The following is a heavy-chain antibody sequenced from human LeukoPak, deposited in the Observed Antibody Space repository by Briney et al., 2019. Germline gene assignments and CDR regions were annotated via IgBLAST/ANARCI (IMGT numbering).Heavy chain of an antibody. D-gene: IGHD4-17*01. Sequence: PGGPLRLSCAASGFSFINSWMSWVRQAPGKGLEWVALINPDGSVEHYVDAVKGRFTVSRDNAKNSLYLQMNNLRAEDRAVYFCARDPHFGALDYWGLGTLVTVSS. CDR3: ARDPHFGALDY. J-gene: IGHJ4*02. CDR2: INPDGSVE. V-gene: IGHV3-7*01. CDR1: GFSFINSW.